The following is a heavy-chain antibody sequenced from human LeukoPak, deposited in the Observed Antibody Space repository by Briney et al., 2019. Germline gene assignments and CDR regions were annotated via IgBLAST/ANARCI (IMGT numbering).Heavy chain of an antibody. D-gene: IGHD4-11*01. Sequence: GGSLRLSCAASGFTFSSYGMHWVRQAPGKGLEWVAFIRNDGSNKYYADSVKGRFTISRDNSKNTLYLQMNSLRAEDTAVYYCARNTLTTVTIYYYYYMDVWGKGTTVTVSS. CDR2: IRNDGSNK. J-gene: IGHJ6*03. CDR1: GFTFSSYG. CDR3: ARNTLTTVTIYYYYYMDV. V-gene: IGHV3-30*02.